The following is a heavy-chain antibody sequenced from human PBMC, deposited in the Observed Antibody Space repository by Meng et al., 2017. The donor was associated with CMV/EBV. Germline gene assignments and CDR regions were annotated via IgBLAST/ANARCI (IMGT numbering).Heavy chain of an antibody. CDR2: IKNDGSER. CDR1: GLPISNYW. CDR3: RLGHYSQD. Sequence: DLVESGGGLVQPGGSLGLSCAASGLPISNYWMSWVRQAPGKGLEWVANIKNDGSERYYEDSVKGRFSISRDNADNSLYLQMNNLRAEDTAVYYCRLGHYSQDWGQGTLVTVSS. D-gene: IGHD4-17*01. J-gene: IGHJ4*02. V-gene: IGHV3-7*02.